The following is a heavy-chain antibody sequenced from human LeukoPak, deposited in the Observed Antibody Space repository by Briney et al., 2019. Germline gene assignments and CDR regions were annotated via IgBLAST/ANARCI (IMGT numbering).Heavy chain of an antibody. V-gene: IGHV4-38-2*01. CDR1: GGSFSGYY. D-gene: IGHD3-22*01. J-gene: IGHJ4*02. CDR3: ASRLSYYYDSSGYFY. Sequence: SETLSLTCAVYGGSFSGYYWGWLRQPPGKGLEWIGSIYHSGSTYYNPSLKSRVTISVDTSKNQFSLKLSSVTAADTAVYYCASRLSYYYDSSGYFYWGEGTLVTVSS. CDR2: IYHSGST.